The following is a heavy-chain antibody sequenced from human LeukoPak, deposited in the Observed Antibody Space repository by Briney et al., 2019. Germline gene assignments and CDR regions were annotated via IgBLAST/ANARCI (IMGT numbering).Heavy chain of an antibody. J-gene: IGHJ4*02. D-gene: IGHD2-15*01. V-gene: IGHV4-30-4*01. Sequence: SETLSLTCTVSGGSISSGDYYWSWIRQPPGKGLEWIGYIYYSGSTYYNPSLKSRVTISVDTSKNQFSLKLSSVTAADTAVYYCAREGRSTAVVAASFFDYWGQGTLVTVSS. CDR1: GGSISSGDYY. CDR3: AREGRSTAVVAASFFDY. CDR2: IYYSGST.